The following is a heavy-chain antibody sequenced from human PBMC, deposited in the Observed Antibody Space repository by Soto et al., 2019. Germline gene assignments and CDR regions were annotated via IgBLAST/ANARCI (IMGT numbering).Heavy chain of an antibody. V-gene: IGHV4-34*01. CDR3: ARSSASIFGVVIADNWFHX. J-gene: IGHJ5*02. Sequence: SDTLSLTFAVYGGSFSGYYWSWIRQPPGKGLEWIGEINNSGSTNYNPSLKSRVTISVDTSKNKFSLKLSSVTAADTAVYYCARSSASIFGVVIADNWFHXWGQGTLVTVSX. CDR2: INNSGST. D-gene: IGHD3-3*01. CDR1: GGSFSGYY.